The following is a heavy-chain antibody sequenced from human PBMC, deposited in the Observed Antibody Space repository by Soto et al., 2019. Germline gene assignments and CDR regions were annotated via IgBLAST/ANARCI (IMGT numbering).Heavy chain of an antibody. Sequence: GGSLRLSCAASGFTCSSYAMHWVRQAPGKGLEWVAVISYDGSNKYYADSVKGRFTISRDNSKNTLYLQMNSLRAEDTAVYYCARDLSGYFFADYFDYWGQGTLVTVSS. CDR3: ARDLSGYFFADYFDY. CDR2: ISYDGSNK. CDR1: GFTCSSYA. J-gene: IGHJ4*02. V-gene: IGHV3-30-3*01. D-gene: IGHD3-9*01.